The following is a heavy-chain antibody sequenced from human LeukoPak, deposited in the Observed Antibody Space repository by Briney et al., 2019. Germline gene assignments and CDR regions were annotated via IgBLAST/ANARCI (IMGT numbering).Heavy chain of an antibody. Sequence: SETLSLTCSVCGGSRRGYYWGGIRKPPGKGLEWIGYIYYSGSTSYNPSLKSRVTISVDTSKSQFSLKLRSVTAADTAVYYCARVSEILTGYYSVRPGFDYWGQGILVTVSS. CDR3: ARVSEILTGYYSVRPGFDY. CDR1: GGSRRGYY. V-gene: IGHV4-59*01. J-gene: IGHJ4*02. D-gene: IGHD3-9*01. CDR2: IYYSGST.